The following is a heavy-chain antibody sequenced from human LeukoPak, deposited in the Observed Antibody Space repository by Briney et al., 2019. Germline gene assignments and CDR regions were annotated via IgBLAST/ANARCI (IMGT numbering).Heavy chain of an antibody. D-gene: IGHD4-17*01. CDR3: SRVSPNTVTTLQYFDY. CDR2: IKQDGSEK. J-gene: IGHJ4*02. CDR1: LFTFISYL. V-gene: IGHV3-7*01. Sequence: GGSLRDSCVASLFTFISYLMSWVRQAPGKGLEGVANIKQDGSEKYYVDTVRGRFTTSRENANNSMYLQMNRMSAEDAAVSYCSRVSPNTVTTLQYFDYWGQGTLVTVSS.